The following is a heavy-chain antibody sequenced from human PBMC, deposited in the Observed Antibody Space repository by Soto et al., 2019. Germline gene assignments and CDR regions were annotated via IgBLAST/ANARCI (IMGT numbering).Heavy chain of an antibody. CDR1: GGSMSTYY. D-gene: IGHD1-1*01. CDR3: ARGTTDSGKNWFDS. J-gene: IGHJ5*01. CDR2: MFSSGST. V-gene: IGHV4-4*07. Sequence: NPSETLSLTCTVSGGSMSTYYWSWIRQPAGKGLQWIGRMFSSGSTNYDPSLKSRVSMSLDTSKNQFSLYLRSVTAADTAVYYCARGTTDSGKNWFDSWGQGTPVTVS.